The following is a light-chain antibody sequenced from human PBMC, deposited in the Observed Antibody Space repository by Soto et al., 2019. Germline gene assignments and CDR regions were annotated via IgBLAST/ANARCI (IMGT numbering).Light chain of an antibody. CDR1: SSDVGGYNY. CDR3: SSYTSSSLNV. CDR2: DVS. Sequence: QSALTQPASVSGSPGQSITISCTGTSSDVGGYNYVSWYQQHPGKAPKFMIYDVSNRPSGVSNRFSGSKSGNTASLTISGLQDEDEADYYCSSYTSSSLNVFVTGTKLTVL. J-gene: IGLJ1*01. V-gene: IGLV2-14*03.